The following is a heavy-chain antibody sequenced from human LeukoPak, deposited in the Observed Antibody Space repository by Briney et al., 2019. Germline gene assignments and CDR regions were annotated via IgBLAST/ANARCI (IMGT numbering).Heavy chain of an antibody. CDR2: IYSGGST. D-gene: IGHD6-6*01. Sequence: PGGSLRLSCAASGFTVRSNYMSWVRQAPGKGLEWVSVIYSGGSTYYADSVKGRFTISRDNSKNTLYLQMNSLRAEDTAVYYCAREAPNYYYMDVWGKGTTVTVSS. CDR1: GFTVRSNY. V-gene: IGHV3-66*01. CDR3: AREAPNYYYMDV. J-gene: IGHJ6*03.